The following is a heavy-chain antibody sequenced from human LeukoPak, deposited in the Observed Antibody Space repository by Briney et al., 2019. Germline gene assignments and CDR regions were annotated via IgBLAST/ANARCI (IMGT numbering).Heavy chain of an antibody. J-gene: IGHJ4*02. D-gene: IGHD2-2*01. V-gene: IGHV3-74*01. CDR1: GFTFSNYW. Sequence: PGGSLRLSYAASGFTFSNYWMHWVRLAPGKGLVWVSRIDTDGGSTTYADSVKGRFTISRDNSKNTLYLQMNSLRAEDTAVYYCAPTLGYCSSTSCYRGFDYWGQGTLVTVSS. CDR3: APTLGYCSSTSCYRGFDY. CDR2: IDTDGGST.